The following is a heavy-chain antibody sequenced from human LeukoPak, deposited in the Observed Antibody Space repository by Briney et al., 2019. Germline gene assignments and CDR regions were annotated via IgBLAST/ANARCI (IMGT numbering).Heavy chain of an antibody. V-gene: IGHV4-59*01. CDR2: IYYSGST. Sequence: SETLSLTCTVSGGSISSYYWSWIRQPPGKGLEWIGYIYYSGSTNYNPSLKSRVTISVDTSKNQFSLKLSSVTAADTAVYYCAASIAVAGTPFDYWGQGTLVTVSS. CDR1: GGSISSYY. CDR3: AASIAVAGTPFDY. D-gene: IGHD6-19*01. J-gene: IGHJ4*02.